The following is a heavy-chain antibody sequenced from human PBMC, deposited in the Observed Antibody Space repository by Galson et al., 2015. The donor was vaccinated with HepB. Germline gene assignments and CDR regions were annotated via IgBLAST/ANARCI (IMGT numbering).Heavy chain of an antibody. CDR3: ARGSGYSYATPFDY. CDR1: GYSFTSYA. V-gene: IGHV1-3*01. CDR2: VNPGNDNT. D-gene: IGHD5-18*01. Sequence: SVKVSCKASGYSFTSYAMHWVRQAPGQRLEWMGWVNPGNDNTKYSQNFQGRVSFTRDTSASTAYMELSSLRSEDTAVYYCARGSGYSYATPFDYWGQGTLVTVSS. J-gene: IGHJ4*02.